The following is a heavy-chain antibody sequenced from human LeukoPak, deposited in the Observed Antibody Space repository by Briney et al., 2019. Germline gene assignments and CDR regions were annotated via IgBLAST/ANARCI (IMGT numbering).Heavy chain of an antibody. Sequence: GGSLRLSCAASGFTVSSNYMSWVRQAPGKGLEWVSVIYSGGSTYYADSVKGRFTISRDNSKNTLYLQMNSLRAEDTAVYYCARKAYGDYSPFDYWGQGTLVTVSS. CDR3: ARKAYGDYSPFDY. CDR1: GFTVSSNY. J-gene: IGHJ4*02. D-gene: IGHD4-17*01. CDR2: IYSGGST. V-gene: IGHV3-66*01.